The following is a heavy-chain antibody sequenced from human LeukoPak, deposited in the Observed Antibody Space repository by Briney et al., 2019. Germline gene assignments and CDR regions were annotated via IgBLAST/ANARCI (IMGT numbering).Heavy chain of an antibody. CDR1: GGSISSSSYY. CDR3: ATTGGYSYDFDY. Sequence: PSETLSLTCTVSGGSISSSSYYWGWIRQPPGKGLEWIGSIYHSGSTYYNPSLKSRVTISVDTSKNQFSLKLSSVTAADTAVYYCATTGGYSYDFDYWGQGTLVTVSS. D-gene: IGHD5-18*01. V-gene: IGHV4-39*07. J-gene: IGHJ4*02. CDR2: IYHSGST.